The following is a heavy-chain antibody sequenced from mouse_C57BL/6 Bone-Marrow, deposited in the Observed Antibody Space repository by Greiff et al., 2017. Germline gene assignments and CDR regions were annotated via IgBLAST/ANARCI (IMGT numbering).Heavy chain of an antibody. CDR3: AGRGADGYCDY. J-gene: IGHJ2*01. CDR2: ISNLAYSI. D-gene: IGHD2-3*01. Sequence: EVLLVESGGGLVQPGGSLKLSCAASGFTFSDYGMAWVRQAPRKGPEWVAFISNLAYSINYADTVTGRFTISRENDKNTLYLEMGSLRSEDTAVDYCAGRGADGYCDYWGQGNTLTVSA. V-gene: IGHV5-15*01. CDR1: GFTFSDYG.